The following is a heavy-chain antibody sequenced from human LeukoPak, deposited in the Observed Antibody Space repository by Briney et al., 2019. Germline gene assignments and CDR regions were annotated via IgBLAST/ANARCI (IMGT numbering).Heavy chain of an antibody. J-gene: IGHJ6*02. CDR2: IYYSGST. V-gene: IGHV4-31*03. CDR3: ARRYGGYPSYGMDV. Sequence: SETLSLTCTVSGGSISSGVYYWSWIRQHPGKGLERIGYIYYSGSTYYNPSLKSRVTISVDTSKNQFSLKLSSVTAADTAVYYCARRYGGYPSYGMDVWGQGTTVTVSS. D-gene: IGHD5-12*01. CDR1: GGSISSGVYY.